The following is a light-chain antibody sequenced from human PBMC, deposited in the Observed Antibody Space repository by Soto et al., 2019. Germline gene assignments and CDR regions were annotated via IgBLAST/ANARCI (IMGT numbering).Light chain of an antibody. Sequence: EIVWTQSPATLSLSPGERATLSCRARQSVSSYLAWYQQKPGQAPRLLIYDASNRATGIPARFSDSGSGTDFTLTISSLEPEDFAVYYCQQRSNWPPRDTFGQGTKLEIK. V-gene: IGKV3-11*01. CDR2: DAS. CDR1: QSVSSY. CDR3: QQRSNWPPRDT. J-gene: IGKJ2*01.